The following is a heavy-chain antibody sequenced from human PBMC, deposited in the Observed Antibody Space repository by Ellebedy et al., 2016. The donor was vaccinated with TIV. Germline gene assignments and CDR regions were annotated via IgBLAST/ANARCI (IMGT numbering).Heavy chain of an antibody. Sequence: MPSETLSLACTVSSGSISSYYWSWIRQPPGKGLEWIGYIYYSGSTNYNPSLKSRVTISVDTSKNQFSLKLSSVTAADTAVYYCARSGYCSSTSCYAEAYYYYGMDVWGQGTTVTVSS. D-gene: IGHD2-2*01. CDR2: IYYSGST. V-gene: IGHV4-59*01. CDR3: ARSGYCSSTSCYAEAYYYYGMDV. J-gene: IGHJ6*02. CDR1: SGSISSYY.